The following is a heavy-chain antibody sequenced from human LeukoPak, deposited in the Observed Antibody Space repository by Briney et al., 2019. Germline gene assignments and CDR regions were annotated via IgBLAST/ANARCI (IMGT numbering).Heavy chain of an antibody. J-gene: IGHJ4*02. Sequence: GGSLRLSCAASGFTFRNYVIHWVRQAPGKGLEWVAVTSSDLNVKLYADSVKGRFTISRDNSRSTLYLQMNSLRPEDTAIYYCARSYSGSYGSFDYWGQGTLVTVSS. CDR1: GFTFRNYV. CDR2: TSSDLNVK. CDR3: ARSYSGSYGSFDY. D-gene: IGHD1-26*01. V-gene: IGHV3-30-3*01.